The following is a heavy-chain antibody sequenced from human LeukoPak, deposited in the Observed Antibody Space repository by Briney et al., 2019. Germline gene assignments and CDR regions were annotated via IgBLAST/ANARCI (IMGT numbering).Heavy chain of an antibody. J-gene: IGHJ4*02. CDR1: GASISSYY. CDR2: IYYSGST. D-gene: IGHD6-19*01. CDR3: ARVHGWSRV. V-gene: IGHV4-59*01. Sequence: SETLSLTCTVSGASISSYYWSWIRQPPGKGLEWIGYIYYSGSTNYNPSLKSRVTISVDTSKNQFSLKLSSVTAEDTAVYYCARVHGWSRVWGQGSLVTVSS.